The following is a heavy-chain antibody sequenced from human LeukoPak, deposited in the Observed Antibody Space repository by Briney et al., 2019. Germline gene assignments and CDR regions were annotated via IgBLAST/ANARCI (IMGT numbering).Heavy chain of an antibody. CDR1: GYTFTSYG. CDR3: ARDPGGFRGAIVDF. CDR2: ISDYTGNT. J-gene: IGHJ4*02. V-gene: IGHV1-18*01. D-gene: IGHD3-10*01. Sequence: ASVKVSCKASGYTFTSYGISWVRQAPGQGLEWMGWISDYTGNTKYAQKVQGRITMTTDRSASIAYMELRSLRSDDTAVYYCARDPGGFRGAIVDFWGQGTLVTVSS.